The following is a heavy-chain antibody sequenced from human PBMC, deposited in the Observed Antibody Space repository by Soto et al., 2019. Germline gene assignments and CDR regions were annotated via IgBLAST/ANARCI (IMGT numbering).Heavy chain of an antibody. Sequence: GGSLRLSCAASGFTFSSYAMSWVRQAPGKGLEWVSAISGSGGSTYYADSVKGRFTISRDNSKNTLYLQMNSLRAEDTAVYYCAKDLGPYPGGDGGMDVWGQGTTVTVSS. CDR1: GFTFSSYA. J-gene: IGHJ6*02. CDR3: AKDLGPYPGGDGGMDV. V-gene: IGHV3-23*01. CDR2: ISGSGGST. D-gene: IGHD2-21*01.